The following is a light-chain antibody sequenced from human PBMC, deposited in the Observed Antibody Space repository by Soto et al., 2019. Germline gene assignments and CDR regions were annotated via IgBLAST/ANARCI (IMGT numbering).Light chain of an antibody. CDR3: QQYYYWPLT. Sequence: EIVMTQSPATLSVSPGEGATLSCRASQSVGRSLAWYQEKSGQAPRLLLYSASTRATDIPARFSGSGSGTEFTLIISSLQSEDFAVYYCQQYYYWPLTFGGGTKVEI. CDR1: QSVGRS. CDR2: SAS. J-gene: IGKJ4*01. V-gene: IGKV3-15*01.